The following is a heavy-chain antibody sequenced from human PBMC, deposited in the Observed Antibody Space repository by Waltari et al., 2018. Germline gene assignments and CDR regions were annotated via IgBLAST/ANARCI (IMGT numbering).Heavy chain of an antibody. CDR1: GFTFSSYW. D-gene: IGHD3-10*01. CDR3: ARARITMVRGVTLDAFDI. Sequence: EVQLVESGGGLVQPGGSLRLSCAASGFTFSSYWMSWVRQAPGTGLEWVANIKQDGSEKYYVDSVKGRFTISRDNAKNSLYLQMNSLRAEDTAVYYCARARITMVRGVTLDAFDIWGQGTMVTVSS. J-gene: IGHJ3*02. CDR2: IKQDGSEK. V-gene: IGHV3-7*01.